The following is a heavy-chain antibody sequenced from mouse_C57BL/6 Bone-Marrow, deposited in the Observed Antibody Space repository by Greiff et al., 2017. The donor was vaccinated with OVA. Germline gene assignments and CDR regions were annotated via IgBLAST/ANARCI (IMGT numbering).Heavy chain of an antibody. J-gene: IGHJ2*01. D-gene: IGHD2-12*01. CDR2: IYPGDGDT. CDR1: GYAFSSSW. V-gene: IGHV1-82*01. CDR3: ARHADSYCASYFDY. Sequence: VQLQQSGPELVKPGASVKISCKASGYAFSSSWMHWVKQRPGKGLEWIGRIYPGDGDTNYNGKFKGKATLTADKSSSTAYMQLSSLTSEDSAVYFCARHADSYCASYFDYWGQGTTLTVSS.